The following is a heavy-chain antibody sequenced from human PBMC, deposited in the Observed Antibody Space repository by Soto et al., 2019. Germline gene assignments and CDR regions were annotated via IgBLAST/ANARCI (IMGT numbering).Heavy chain of an antibody. J-gene: IGHJ4*02. D-gene: IGHD5-18*01. V-gene: IGHV4-34*01. CDR1: GGSFSGYY. Sequence: QVQLQQWGAGLLKPSETLSLTCAVYGGSFSGYYWSWIRQPPGKGLEWIGEINHSGSTNYNPSLKSRVTISVDTSKNQFSLKLSSVTAAYTAVYYCASQARGYSYGPNDYWGQGTLVTVSS. CDR2: INHSGST. CDR3: ASQARGYSYGPNDY.